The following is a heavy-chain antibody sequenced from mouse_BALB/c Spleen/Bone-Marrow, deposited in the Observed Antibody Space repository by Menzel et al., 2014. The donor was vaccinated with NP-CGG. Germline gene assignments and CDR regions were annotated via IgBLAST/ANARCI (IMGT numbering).Heavy chain of an antibody. V-gene: IGHV14-3*02. CDR3: ASYRYGWYFDV. CDR2: IDPAIFT. CDR1: GFNIKDTY. Sequence: EVMLVESGAELVKPGASVKLSSTASGFNIKDTYLHWVKQRPEQGLDWIGRIDPAIFTKYDPKFQGKATITADTSSNTAYLHLSSLTSEDTAVYYCASYRYGWYFDVWGAGTTVTVSS. D-gene: IGHD2-14*01. J-gene: IGHJ1*01.